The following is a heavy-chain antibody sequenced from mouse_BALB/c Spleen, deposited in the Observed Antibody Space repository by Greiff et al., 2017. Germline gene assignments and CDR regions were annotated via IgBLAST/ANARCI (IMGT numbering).Heavy chain of an antibody. Sequence: VQLKQSGAELVKPGASVKLSCTASGFNIKDTYMHWVKQRPEQGLEWIGRIDPANGNTKYDPKFQGKATITADTSSNTAYLQLSSLTSEDTAVYYCAPYYRYAMDYWGQGTSVTVSS. CDR2: IDPANGNT. J-gene: IGHJ4*01. CDR1: GFNIKDTY. CDR3: APYYRYAMDY. D-gene: IGHD2-10*01. V-gene: IGHV14-3*02.